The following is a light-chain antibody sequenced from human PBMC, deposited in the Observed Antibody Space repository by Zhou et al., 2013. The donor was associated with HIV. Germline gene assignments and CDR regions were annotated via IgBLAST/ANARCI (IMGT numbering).Light chain of an antibody. V-gene: IGKV1-27*01. Sequence: DIQMTQSPLFLSASVGNRVTITCRATQGIRNSLAWYQQKPGKVPKLLIYSASILQSGVPSRFSGSGSGTDFTLTINSLQPEDIATYFCQQFSTTPLTFGGGTKVRSN. CDR2: SAS. CDR1: QGIRNS. J-gene: IGKJ4*01. CDR3: QQFSTTPLT.